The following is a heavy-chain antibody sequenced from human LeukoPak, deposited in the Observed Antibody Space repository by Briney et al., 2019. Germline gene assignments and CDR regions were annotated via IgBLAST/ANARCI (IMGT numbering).Heavy chain of an antibody. CDR1: GYTFTSYD. CDR2: MNPNSGNT. J-gene: IGHJ5*02. D-gene: IGHD5-18*01. V-gene: IGHV1-8*01. CDR3: ASLVDTAMVCP. Sequence: VASVKVSCKASGYTFTSYDINWVRQATGQGLEWMGWMNPNSGNTGYAQKFQGRVTMTRDTSISTAYMELSRLRSDDTAVYYCASLVDTAMVCPWGQGTLVTVSS.